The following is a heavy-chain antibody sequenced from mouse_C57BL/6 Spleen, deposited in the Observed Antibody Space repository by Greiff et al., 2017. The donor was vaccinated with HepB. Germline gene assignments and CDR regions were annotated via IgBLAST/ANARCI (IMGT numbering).Heavy chain of an antibody. Sequence: QVQLKQSGAELVRPGTSVKVSCKASGYAFTNYLIEWVKQRPGQGLEWIGVINPGSGGTNYNEKFKGKATLTADKSSSTAYMQLSSLTSEDSAVYFCARSKGYSNYYFDYWGQGTTLTVSS. V-gene: IGHV1-54*01. CDR2: INPGSGGT. J-gene: IGHJ2*01. D-gene: IGHD2-5*01. CDR1: GYAFTNYL. CDR3: ARSKGYSNYYFDY.